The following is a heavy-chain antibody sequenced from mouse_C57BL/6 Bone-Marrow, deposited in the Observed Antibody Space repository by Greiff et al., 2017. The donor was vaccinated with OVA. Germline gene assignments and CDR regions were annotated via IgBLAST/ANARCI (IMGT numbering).Heavy chain of an antibody. CDR2: IDPSDSYT. J-gene: IGHJ2*01. D-gene: IGHD1-1*01. CDR3: AREGLTTVVAPFDY. V-gene: IGHV1-50*01. CDR1: GYTFTSYW. Sequence: QVQLQQSGAELVKPGASVKLSCKASGYTFTSYWMQWVKQRPGQGLEWIGEIDPSDSYTNYNQKFKGKATLTVDTSSSTAYMQLSSLTSEDSAVYYCAREGLTTVVAPFDYWGQGTTLTASS.